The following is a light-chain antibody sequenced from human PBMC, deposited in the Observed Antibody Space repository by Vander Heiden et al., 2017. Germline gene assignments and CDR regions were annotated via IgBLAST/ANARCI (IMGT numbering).Light chain of an antibody. CDR3: QQYFSTPFT. Sequence: DIVMTQSPDSLAVSLGERATINCKSSQSVLYSSNNKNYLAWYQQKPGQPPNLLIYWASTRESGVPDRFSGSGSGTDFTLTISSLHAEDVAVYYCQQYFSTPFTFGHGTKVDIK. J-gene: IGKJ3*01. CDR1: QSVLYSSNNKNY. V-gene: IGKV4-1*01. CDR2: WAS.